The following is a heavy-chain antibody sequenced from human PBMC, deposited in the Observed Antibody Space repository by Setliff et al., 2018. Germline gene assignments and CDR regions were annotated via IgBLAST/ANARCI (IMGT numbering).Heavy chain of an antibody. CDR1: GFTFSGYS. Sequence: HPGGSLRLSCAASGFTFSGYSMNWVRQAPGKGLEWLSNISSSGDTIYYADSVKGRFTISRDNSKNTLYLQMNSLRAEDTAKYFCAKDRWGYADPWGQGTLVTVSS. CDR3: AKDRWGYADP. D-gene: IGHD2-2*01. V-gene: IGHV3-48*01. J-gene: IGHJ5*02. CDR2: ISSSGDTI.